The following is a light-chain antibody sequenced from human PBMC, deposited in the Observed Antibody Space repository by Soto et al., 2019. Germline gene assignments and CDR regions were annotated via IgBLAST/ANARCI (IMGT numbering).Light chain of an antibody. J-gene: IGKJ2*01. CDR2: KAS. Sequence: DIQMTQSPSTLSASVGDRVTISCRASQNINTWLAWYQQKPGKAPSLLIYKASILEIGVPSRFRGSGSGTEFTLTISSLQPDDFATYYCQHYNSWPYTFGQGTKLEIK. CDR3: QHYNSWPYT. V-gene: IGKV1-5*03. CDR1: QNINTW.